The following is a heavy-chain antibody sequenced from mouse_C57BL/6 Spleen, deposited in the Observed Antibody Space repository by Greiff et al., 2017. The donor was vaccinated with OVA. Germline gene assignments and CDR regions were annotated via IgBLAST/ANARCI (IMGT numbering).Heavy chain of an antibody. D-gene: IGHD1-1*01. V-gene: IGHV1-82*01. J-gene: IGHJ3*01. CDR3: AADGDYGSSYGLAY. Sequence: VQLQQSGPELVKPGASVKISCKASGYAFSSSWMNWVKQRPGKGLEWIGRIYPGDGDTNYNGKFKGKATLTADKSSSTAYMQLSSLTSEDSAVYFCAADGDYGSSYGLAYWGQGTLVTVSA. CDR2: IYPGDGDT. CDR1: GYAFSSSW.